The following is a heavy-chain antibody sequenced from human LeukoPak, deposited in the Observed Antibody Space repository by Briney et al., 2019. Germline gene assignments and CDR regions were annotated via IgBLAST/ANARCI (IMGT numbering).Heavy chain of an antibody. J-gene: IGHJ4*02. V-gene: IGHV4-30-4*01. Sequence: SQTLSLTCTVSGGSISSGDYYWSWIRQPPGKGLEWIGYIYYSGSTYYNPSLKSRVTISVDTSKNQFSLKLSSVTAADTAVYYCARTSGSRRRYFDYWGQGTLVTVSS. CDR2: IYYSGST. CDR1: GGSISSGDYY. CDR3: ARTSGSRRRYFDY. D-gene: IGHD1-26*01.